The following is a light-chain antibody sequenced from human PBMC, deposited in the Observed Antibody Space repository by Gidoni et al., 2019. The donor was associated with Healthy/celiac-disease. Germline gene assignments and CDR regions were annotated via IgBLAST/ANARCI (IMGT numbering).Light chain of an antibody. CDR3: CSYAGSSTSKV. CDR2: EVS. J-gene: IGLJ3*02. CDR1: SSDVGSYNL. Sequence: QSALTQPASVSGSPGQSITISCTVTSSDVGSYNLVSWYQQHPGKAPKLMIYEVSKRPSGVSNRFSGSKSGNTASLTISGLQVEDEADYYCCSYAGSSTSKVFGGGTKLTVL. V-gene: IGLV2-23*02.